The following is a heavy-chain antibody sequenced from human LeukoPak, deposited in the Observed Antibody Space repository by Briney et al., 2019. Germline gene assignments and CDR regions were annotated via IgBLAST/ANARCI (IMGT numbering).Heavy chain of an antibody. CDR3: AKDRCSNGIGCYYYYMDV. Sequence: SGGSLRLSCAASGFTFSSYSMNWVRQAPGKWLEWVSYISSSSSTIYYADSVRGRFSISRDSSKNILYLQMNSLRAEDTAVYYCAKDRCSNGIGCYYYYMDVWGKGTTVTISS. D-gene: IGHD2-8*01. V-gene: IGHV3-48*01. CDR2: ISSSSSTI. CDR1: GFTFSSYS. J-gene: IGHJ6*03.